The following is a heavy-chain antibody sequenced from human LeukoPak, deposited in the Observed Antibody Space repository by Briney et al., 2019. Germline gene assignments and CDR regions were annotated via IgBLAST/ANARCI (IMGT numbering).Heavy chain of an antibody. J-gene: IGHJ4*02. CDR3: AREREDAYRGYLFDY. CDR2: IYYSGST. Sequence: SETLSLTCTVSGGSISSSSYYWGWIRQPPGKGLEWIGGIYYSGSTYYNPSLKSRVTISVDTSKNQFSLKLSSVTAADTAVYYCAREREDAYRGYLFDYWGQGTLVTVSS. D-gene: IGHD5-12*01. CDR1: GGSISSSSYY. V-gene: IGHV4-39*07.